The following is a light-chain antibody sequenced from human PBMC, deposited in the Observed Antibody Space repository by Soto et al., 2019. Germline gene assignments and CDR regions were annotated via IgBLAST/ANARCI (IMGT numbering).Light chain of an antibody. J-gene: IGKJ1*01. CDR2: GAS. V-gene: IGKV3-15*01. CDR1: QSVSSN. Sequence: EIVMTQSPATLSVSPGERVTLSCSASQSVSSNLAWYQQEPGQSPRLLIYGASTRATGIPARFSGSGSGTEFTLTISSLQSEDFAVYYCQQYINLWTFGQGTKVDIK. CDR3: QQYINLWT.